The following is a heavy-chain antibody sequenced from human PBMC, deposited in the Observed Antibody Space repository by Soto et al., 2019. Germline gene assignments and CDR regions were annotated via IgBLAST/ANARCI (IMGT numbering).Heavy chain of an antibody. CDR3: ARAMGGVTGTTRWFDP. J-gene: IGHJ5*02. V-gene: IGHV5-51*01. Sequence: GESLKISCKGSGYSFTSYWIGWVRQMPGKGLEWMGIIYPGDSDTRHSPSFQGQVTISADKSISTAYLQWSSLKASDTAMYYCARAMGGVTGTTRWFDPWGQGTLVTVSS. CDR2: IYPGDSDT. D-gene: IGHD1-7*01. CDR1: GYSFTSYW.